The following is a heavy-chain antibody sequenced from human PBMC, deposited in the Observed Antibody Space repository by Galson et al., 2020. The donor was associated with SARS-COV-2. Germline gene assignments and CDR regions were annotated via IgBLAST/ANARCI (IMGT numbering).Heavy chain of an antibody. CDR3: ARDPRVPYYYDSNAYYAGGASDI. Sequence: GESLKISCEASRFSFSNNGMHWVRQAPGKGLEWVAVISYDGNNKYYADSVKGRFTISRDNSKNTLYLQMNSLRAEDTAVYYCARDPRVPYYYDSNAYYAGGASDIWGQGTMVTVSS. J-gene: IGHJ3*02. D-gene: IGHD3-22*01. V-gene: IGHV3-30*03. CDR2: ISYDGNNK. CDR1: RFSFSNNG.